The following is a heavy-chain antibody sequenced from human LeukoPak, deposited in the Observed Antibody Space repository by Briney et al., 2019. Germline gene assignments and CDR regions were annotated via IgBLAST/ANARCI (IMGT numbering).Heavy chain of an antibody. CDR3: ATFSIITGTDSDF. CDR1: GYTLTEAS. Sequence: ASVKVSCKVSGYTLTEASVHWVRQAPGQGLEWMGGVDPADGKTVYGQKFQDRVSLTEDTSTVTAYMDLSNLRSEDTAVYFCATFSIITGTDSDFWGQGTLVTVSS. J-gene: IGHJ4*02. CDR2: VDPADGKT. D-gene: IGHD1-7*01. V-gene: IGHV1-24*01.